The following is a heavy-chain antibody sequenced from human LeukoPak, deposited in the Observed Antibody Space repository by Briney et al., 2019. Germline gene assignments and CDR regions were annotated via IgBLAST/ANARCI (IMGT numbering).Heavy chain of an antibody. J-gene: IGHJ6*03. V-gene: IGHV4-39*07. CDR3: ARDQAGSSSGGYYYYMDV. D-gene: IGHD6-6*01. CDR2: IYYSGST. Sequence: SETLSLTCTASGGSISSSSYYWGWIRQPPGKGLEWIGSIYYSGSTYYNPSLKSRVTISVDTSKNQFSLKLSSVTAADTAVYYCARDQAGSSSGGYYYYMDVWGKGTTVTVSS. CDR1: GGSISSSSYY.